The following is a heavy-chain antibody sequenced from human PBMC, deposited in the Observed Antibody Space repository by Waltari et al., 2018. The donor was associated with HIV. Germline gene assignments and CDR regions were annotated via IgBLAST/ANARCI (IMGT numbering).Heavy chain of an antibody. CDR1: GLAFRDVY. CDR3: ARVRTYRYGMDV. J-gene: IGHJ6*02. V-gene: IGHV3-11*01. CDR2: ISNSGATT. Sequence: QVQLVESGGGLVKPGGSLRLSCPASGLAFRDVYMAWNRQAPGKGLDWVSYISNSGATTYYADSVKGRFTISRDNGKNSLYLQMSSLRAEDTAVYYCARVRTYRYGMDVWGQGTTVTVSS. D-gene: IGHD5-18*01.